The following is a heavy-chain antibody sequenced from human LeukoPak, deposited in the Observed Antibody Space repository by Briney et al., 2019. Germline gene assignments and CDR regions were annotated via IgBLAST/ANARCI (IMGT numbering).Heavy chain of an antibody. CDR1: GGSISSSTYY. CDR3: ARLPDP. CDR2: IYTSGIT. Sequence: SETLSLTCIVSGGSISSSTYYWYWIRQPAGKGLEWIGRIYTSGITNYNPSLKSRVTISVDTSKNQFSLKLTSVTASDTAVYYCARLPDPWGQGTLVTVSS. V-gene: IGHV4-61*02. J-gene: IGHJ5*02.